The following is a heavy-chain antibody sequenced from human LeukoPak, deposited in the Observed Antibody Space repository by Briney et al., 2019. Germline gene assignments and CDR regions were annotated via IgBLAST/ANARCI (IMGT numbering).Heavy chain of an antibody. V-gene: IGHV1-8*01. CDR1: GYTFTSYD. D-gene: IGHD6-13*01. J-gene: IGHJ6*02. Sequence: ASVKVSCKASGYTFTSYDINWVRQATGQGLEWMGWMNPNSGNTGYAQKFQGRVTMTRNTSISTAYMELSSLRSEDTAVYYCARGQHSSSWYTYYYYYGMDVWGQGTTVTVSS. CDR3: ARGQHSSSWYTYYYYYGMDV. CDR2: MNPNSGNT.